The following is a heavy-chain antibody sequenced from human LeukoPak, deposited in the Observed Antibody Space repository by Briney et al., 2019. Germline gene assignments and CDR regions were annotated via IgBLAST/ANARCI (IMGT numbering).Heavy chain of an antibody. V-gene: IGHV6-1*01. J-gene: IGHJ4*02. CDR1: GDSVSSDSAA. CDR2: TYQRSKWYS. D-gene: IGHD1-26*01. CDR3: ARSGTYRFDS. Sequence: SQTLSLTCAISGDSVSSDSAARNWIRQSPSRGLEWLGRTYQRSKWYSDYAVSVISRITIKPDTSKNQFSLHLNSVTPEDTAVYYCARSGTYRFDSWGQGTLVTVSS.